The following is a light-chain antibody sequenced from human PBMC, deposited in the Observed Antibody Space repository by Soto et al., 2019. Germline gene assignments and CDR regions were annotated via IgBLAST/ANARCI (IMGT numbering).Light chain of an antibody. V-gene: IGKV3-20*01. CDR3: QQYGSSRGT. Sequence: DIVLTQSPGTLSLSPGERATLSCRASQNVTSTYLAWYQQRHGQAPRVLIYGASSRATGIPDRFSGSGSGTDGTITVSRLEPDDFAVYYCQQYGSSRGTFGQGTKVDIK. CDR1: QNVTSTY. J-gene: IGKJ1*01. CDR2: GAS.